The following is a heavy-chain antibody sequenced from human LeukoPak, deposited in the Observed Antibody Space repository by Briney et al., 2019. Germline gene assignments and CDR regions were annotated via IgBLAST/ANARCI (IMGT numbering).Heavy chain of an antibody. D-gene: IGHD3-10*01. CDR3: LRAHHPGGWFDP. J-gene: IGHJ5*02. CDR1: GFTFSTSW. Sequence: GGSLRLSCAASGFTFSTSWMTWVRQAPGKGLEWVASINGDGSEIHYVDSVKGRFTISRDNAKDSLYLQMNSLTAEDTAMYYCLRAHHPGGWFDPWGQGTLVTVSS. V-gene: IGHV3-7*04. CDR2: INGDGSEI.